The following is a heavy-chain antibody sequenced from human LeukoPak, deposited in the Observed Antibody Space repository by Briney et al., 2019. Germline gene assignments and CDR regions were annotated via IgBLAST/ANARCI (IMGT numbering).Heavy chain of an antibody. CDR2: IRYDGSNK. Sequence: GGSLRLSCAASGFTFSSYGMHWVRQAPGKGLEWVAFIRYDGSNKYYADSVKGRFTISRDNSKNTLYLQMNSLRAEDTAVYYCAKSPGWYDDYYYMDVWGKGTTVTVSS. V-gene: IGHV3-30*02. J-gene: IGHJ6*03. D-gene: IGHD6-19*01. CDR1: GFTFSSYG. CDR3: AKSPGWYDDYYYMDV.